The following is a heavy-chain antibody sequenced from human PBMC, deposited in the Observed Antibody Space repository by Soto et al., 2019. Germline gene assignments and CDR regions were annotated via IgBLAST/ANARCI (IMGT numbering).Heavy chain of an antibody. CDR1: GCSISSYY. CDR2: IYYSGST. Sequence: QVQLQESGPGLVKPSETLSLTCTVSGCSISSYYWSWIRQPPGKGLEWIGYIYYSGSTNYNPSLQSRVTISVDTSKNQFSLKLSSVTAADTAVYYWARRYGASFDYWGQGTLVTVSS. D-gene: IGHD4-17*01. CDR3: ARRYGASFDY. V-gene: IGHV4-59*01. J-gene: IGHJ4*02.